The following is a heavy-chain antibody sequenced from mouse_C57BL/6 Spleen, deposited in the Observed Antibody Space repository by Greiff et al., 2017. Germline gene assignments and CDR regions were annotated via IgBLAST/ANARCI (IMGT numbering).Heavy chain of an antibody. V-gene: IGHV1-15*01. CDR1: GYTFTDYE. J-gene: IGHJ3*01. CDR2: IDPETGGT. CDR3: TRSHYYGSRAGFAY. Sequence: VKLQQSGAELVRPGASVTLSCKASGYTFTDYEMHWVKQTPVHGLEWIGAIDPETGGTAYNQKFKGKAILTADKSSSTAYMELRSLTSEDSAVYYCTRSHYYGSRAGFAYWGQGTLVTVSA. D-gene: IGHD1-1*01.